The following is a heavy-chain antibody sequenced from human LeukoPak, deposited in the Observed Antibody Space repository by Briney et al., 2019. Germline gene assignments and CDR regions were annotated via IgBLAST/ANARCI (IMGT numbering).Heavy chain of an antibody. Sequence: GGSLRLSCAASGFTFSSYGMSWVRQAPGKGLEWVSAISGSGGSTYYADSVKGRFTISRDNSKNTLYLQMNSLRAEDTAVYYCANFATPYYDILTGYFDYWGQGTLVTVSS. J-gene: IGHJ4*02. CDR1: GFTFSSYG. CDR3: ANFATPYYDILTGYFDY. D-gene: IGHD3-9*01. V-gene: IGHV3-23*01. CDR2: ISGSGGST.